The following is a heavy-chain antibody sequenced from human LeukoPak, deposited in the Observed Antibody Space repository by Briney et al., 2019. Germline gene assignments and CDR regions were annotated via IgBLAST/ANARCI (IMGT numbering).Heavy chain of an antibody. CDR3: ARDAPYGGNPEHLDY. J-gene: IGHJ4*02. CDR2: ISAYNGNT. D-gene: IGHD4-23*01. V-gene: IGHV1-18*01. CDR1: GYTFTSYG. Sequence: WASVKVSCKASGYTFTSYGISWVRQAPGQGLEWMGWISAYNGNTNYAQKLQGRVTMTTDTSTSTAYMELRSLRSDDTAVYYCARDAPYGGNPEHLDYWGQGTLVTVSS.